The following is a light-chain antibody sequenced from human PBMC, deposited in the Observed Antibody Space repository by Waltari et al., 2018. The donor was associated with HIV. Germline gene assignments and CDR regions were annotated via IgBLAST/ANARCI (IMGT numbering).Light chain of an antibody. J-gene: IGLJ3*02. V-gene: IGLV1-44*01. CDR3: AAWDDSLNGWV. CDR1: SSNIGSNT. Sequence: QSVLTQSPSASGTPGQRVTISCSGSSSNIGSNTVNWYQQLPGTAPKLLIYSNSQRPSGVPDRFSGSRSGTSASLAISGLQSEDEADYYCAAWDDSLNGWVFGGGTKLTVL. CDR2: SNS.